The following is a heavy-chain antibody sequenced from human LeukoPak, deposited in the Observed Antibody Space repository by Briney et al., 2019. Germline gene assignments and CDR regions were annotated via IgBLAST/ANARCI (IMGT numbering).Heavy chain of an antibody. J-gene: IGHJ4*02. CDR1: GFTFSNYG. V-gene: IGHV3-30*02. CDR3: AKMGEGDYDILTDY. D-gene: IGHD3-9*01. CDR2: IEYDGTDT. Sequence: GGSLRLSCAASGFTFSNYGMHWVRQAPGKGLGWVAFIEYDGTDTHFADSVRGRFTISRDNSEDTLYLQIITLRAVDTAVYYCAKMGEGDYDILTDYWGQGTLVTVSS.